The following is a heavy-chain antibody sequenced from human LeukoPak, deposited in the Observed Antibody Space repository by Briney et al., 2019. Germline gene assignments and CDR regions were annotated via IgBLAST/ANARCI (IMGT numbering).Heavy chain of an antibody. J-gene: IGHJ4*02. V-gene: IGHV3-7*01. CDR1: GFTFSRHW. Sequence: PRGSLRLSCAASGFTFSRHWMGRVRQAPGKGLEWVANIKQDGSQYYVDSVKGRFIISRDNAKNSLSLQMNSLRVEDTAVYYCARGPDYGDRLDYFDYWGQGTLVTVSS. CDR2: IKQDGSQ. D-gene: IGHD4-17*01. CDR3: ARGPDYGDRLDYFDY.